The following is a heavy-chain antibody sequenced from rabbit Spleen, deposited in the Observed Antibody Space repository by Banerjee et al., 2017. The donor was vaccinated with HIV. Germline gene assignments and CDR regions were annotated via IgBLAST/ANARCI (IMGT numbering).Heavy chain of an antibody. CDR2: MNTETGKG. D-gene: IGHD4-1*01. J-gene: IGHJ4*01. Sequence: QDHLVESGGGLVKPGGSLTLTCKASGFSFSDRDVMCWVRQAPGKGLELIACMNTETGKGVYANWAKGRFAISKAPTTTVTLQMTSLAAADTATYFCARDESGWSLSNFDLWGPGTLVTVS. V-gene: IGHV1S45*01. CDR1: GFSFSDRDV. CDR3: ARDESGWSLSNFDL.